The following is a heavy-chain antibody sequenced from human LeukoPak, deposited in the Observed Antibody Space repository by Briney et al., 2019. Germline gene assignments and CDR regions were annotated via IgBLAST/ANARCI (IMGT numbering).Heavy chain of an antibody. CDR1: GFTFSSYA. V-gene: IGHV3-15*01. CDR2: IKSKTDGGTT. D-gene: IGHD1-26*01. CDR3: TAIVGATRGFDN. J-gene: IGHJ4*02. Sequence: GGSLRLSCAASGFTFSSYAMSWVRQAPGKGLEWVGRIKSKTDGGTTDYAAPVKGRFTISRDDSKNTQYLQMNSLKTEDTAVYYCTAIVGATRGFDNWGQGTLVTVSS.